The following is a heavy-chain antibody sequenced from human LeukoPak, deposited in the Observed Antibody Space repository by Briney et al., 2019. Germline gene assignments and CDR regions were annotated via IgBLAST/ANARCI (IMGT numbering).Heavy chain of an antibody. CDR1: GGSISSYY. V-gene: IGHV4-59*01. CDR3: ARVDSSGWYRRAIDI. CDR2: IYYSGST. J-gene: IGHJ3*02. Sequence: SETLSLTCTVSGGSISSYYWGWIRQPPGKGLEWIGYIYYSGSTNYNPSLKSRVTISVDTSKNQFSLKLSSVTAADTAVYYCARVDSSGWYRRAIDIWGQGTMVTVSS. D-gene: IGHD6-19*01.